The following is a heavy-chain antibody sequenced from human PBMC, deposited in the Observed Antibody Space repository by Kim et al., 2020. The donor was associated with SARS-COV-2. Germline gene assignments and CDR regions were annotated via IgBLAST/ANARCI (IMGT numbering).Heavy chain of an antibody. CDR1: GDSITKYY. D-gene: IGHD6-19*01. CDR2: IYYNGLT. Sequence: SETLSLTCSVSGDSITKYYWTWIRQPPGEGLEWIGYIYYNGLTNYNPSLKSRVTISLDTSKNQFSLKLTSVTAADTAFYYCASALGVAGPAHLDYWGQGSLVPVSS. V-gene: IGHV4-59*01. CDR3: ASALGVAGPAHLDY. J-gene: IGHJ4*02.